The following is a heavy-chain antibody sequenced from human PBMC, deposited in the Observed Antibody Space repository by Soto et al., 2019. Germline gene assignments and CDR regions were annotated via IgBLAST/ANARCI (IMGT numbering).Heavy chain of an antibody. Sequence: GGSLRLSCTASGFTFGDYAMSWFRQAPGKGLEWVGFIRSKAYGGTTEYAASVKGRFTISRDDSKSIAYLQMNSLKTEDTAVYYCTRAPLIYGDYGRLANFDYWGQGTLVTVSS. J-gene: IGHJ4*02. CDR3: TRAPLIYGDYGRLANFDY. CDR2: IRSKAYGGTT. CDR1: GFTFGDYA. V-gene: IGHV3-49*03. D-gene: IGHD4-17*01.